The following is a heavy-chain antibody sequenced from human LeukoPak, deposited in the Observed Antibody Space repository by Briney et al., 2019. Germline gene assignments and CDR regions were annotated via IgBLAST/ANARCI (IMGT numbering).Heavy chain of an antibody. CDR3: ARDQDDYGGNSPLGY. D-gene: IGHD4-23*01. V-gene: IGHV3-21*06. CDR1: GFTFGSYS. Sequence: GGSLRLSCAASGFTFGSYSFNWIRQAPGKGLEWVSSISTSGDYIYYADSVKGRFTISRDNAKNSVFLQMNSLRAEDTGVYYCARDQDDYGGNSPLGYWGQGTLVTASS. CDR2: ISTSGDYI. J-gene: IGHJ4*02.